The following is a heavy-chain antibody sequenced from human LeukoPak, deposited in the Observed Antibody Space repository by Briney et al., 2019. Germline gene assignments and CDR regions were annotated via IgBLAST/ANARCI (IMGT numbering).Heavy chain of an antibody. CDR3: XRVQPHYYDSSGYPPDY. Sequence: KPGGSLRLSCAASGFTFSDYYMSWIRQAPGKGLEWVSYISSSGSTIYYADSVKGRFTISRDNAKNSLYLQMNSLRAEDTAVYYCXRVQPHYYDSSGYPPDYWGQGTLVTVSS. J-gene: IGHJ4*02. D-gene: IGHD3-22*01. CDR2: ISSSGSTI. V-gene: IGHV3-11*01. CDR1: GFTFSDYY.